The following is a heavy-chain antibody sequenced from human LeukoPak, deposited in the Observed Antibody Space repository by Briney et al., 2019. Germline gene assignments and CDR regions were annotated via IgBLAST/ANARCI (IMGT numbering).Heavy chain of an antibody. D-gene: IGHD3-3*01. CDR3: ARDRLRVLRFLEWARMDV. CDR2: INPNSGGT. V-gene: IGHV1-2*02. CDR1: GYTFTGYY. Sequence: ASVKVSCKASGYTFTGYYMHWVRQAPGQGLEWMGWINPNSGGTNYAQKFQGRATMTRDTSISTAYMELSRLRSDDTAVYYCARDRLRVLRFLEWARMDVWGQGTTVTVSS. J-gene: IGHJ6*02.